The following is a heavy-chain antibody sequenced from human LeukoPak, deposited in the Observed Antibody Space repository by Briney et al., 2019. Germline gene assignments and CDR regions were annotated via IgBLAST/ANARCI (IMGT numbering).Heavy chain of an antibody. J-gene: IGHJ4*02. CDR3: ARGQSHYYDSSGYYC. Sequence: GASVKVSCKASGYTFTSYGISWVRQAPGQGLEWMGWISAYNGNTNYAQKLQGRVTMTTDTSTSTAYMELRSLRSDDTAVYYCARGQSHYYDSSGYYCWGQGTLVTVSS. D-gene: IGHD3-22*01. V-gene: IGHV1-18*01. CDR1: GYTFTSYG. CDR2: ISAYNGNT.